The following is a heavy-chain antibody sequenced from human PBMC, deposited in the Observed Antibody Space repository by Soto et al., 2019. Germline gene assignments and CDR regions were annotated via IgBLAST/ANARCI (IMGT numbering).Heavy chain of an antibody. Sequence: SATLSLTCTVYGDSISSYYWSWIRQPPGKGLEWIGYIYYSGSTNYNPSLKSRVTISVDTSKNQFSLKLSSVTAADTAVYYCSRVGPDFWSGYWLAPFDYWGQGTLVTVS. CDR3: SRVGPDFWSGYWLAPFDY. CDR2: IYYSGST. J-gene: IGHJ4*02. V-gene: IGHV4-59*01. CDR1: GDSISSYY. D-gene: IGHD3-3*01.